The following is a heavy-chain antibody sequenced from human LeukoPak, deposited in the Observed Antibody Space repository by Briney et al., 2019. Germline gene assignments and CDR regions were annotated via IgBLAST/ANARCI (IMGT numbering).Heavy chain of an antibody. CDR1: GGSIYNYY. CDR3: ARGRYCSADICSGGDAFDI. V-gene: IGHV4-4*07. J-gene: IGHJ3*02. Sequence: SETLSLTCTVSGGSIYNYYWSWIRQPAGKGLEWIGRIYTRGSTNYNPSLKSRVTMSVDTSKNQLSLKLSSVTAADTAVYYCARGRYCSADICSGGDAFDIWGQGTMVSVSS. D-gene: IGHD2-15*01. CDR2: IYTRGST.